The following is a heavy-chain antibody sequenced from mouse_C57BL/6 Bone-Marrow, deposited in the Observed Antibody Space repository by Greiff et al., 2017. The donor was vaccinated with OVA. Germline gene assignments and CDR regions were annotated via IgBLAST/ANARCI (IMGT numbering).Heavy chain of an antibody. CDR2: ISNLAYSI. CDR1: GFTFSDYG. CDR3: ARRANWVYAMDY. D-gene: IGHD4-1*01. Sequence: DVMLVESGGGLVQPGGSLKLSCAASGFTFSDYGMAWVRQAPRKGPEWVAFISNLAYSIYYADTVTGRFTISRENAKNTLYLEMSSLRSEDTAMYYCARRANWVYAMDYWGQGTSVTVSS. J-gene: IGHJ4*01. V-gene: IGHV5-15*04.